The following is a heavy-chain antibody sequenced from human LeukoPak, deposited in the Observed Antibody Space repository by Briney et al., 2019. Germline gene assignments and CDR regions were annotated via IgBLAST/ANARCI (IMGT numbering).Heavy chain of an antibody. Sequence: PSETLSLTCTVSGGSISSYYWSWIRQPPGKGLEWIGYIYFSGTTSYNPSLKSRVTISVDTSKNQFSLRLTSVTAADTAVYYCAREIRKMWDPRRSRAFDIWGQGTMVTVSS. CDR3: AREIRKMWDPRRSRAFDI. D-gene: IGHD1-26*01. V-gene: IGHV4-59*01. CDR1: GGSISSYY. J-gene: IGHJ3*02. CDR2: IYFSGTT.